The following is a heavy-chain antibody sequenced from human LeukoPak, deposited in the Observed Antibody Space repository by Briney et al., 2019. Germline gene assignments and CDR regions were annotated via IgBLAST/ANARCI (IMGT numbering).Heavy chain of an antibody. Sequence: ASVKVSCKVSGYTVTELSMHWVRQSPGKGLEWMGGFHPEDGETIYAQKFQGRVTMTEDTSTDTAYMELSSLRSEDTAVYYCARGRQQLVPRTPYYYYYYMDVWGKGTTVTISS. CDR1: GYTVTELS. V-gene: IGHV1-24*01. J-gene: IGHJ6*03. CDR2: FHPEDGET. D-gene: IGHD6-13*01. CDR3: ARGRQQLVPRTPYYYYYYMDV.